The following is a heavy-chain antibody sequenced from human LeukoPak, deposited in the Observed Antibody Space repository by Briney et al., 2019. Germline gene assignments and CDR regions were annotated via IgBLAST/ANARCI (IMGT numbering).Heavy chain of an antibody. CDR2: INSGNGNT. J-gene: IGHJ5*02. Sequence: GGSLRLSCAASGFTFSNYGMHWVRQAPGQRLEWMGWINSGNGNTKYSQKFQGRVTISRDTSASTAYVELSSLRSEDTAVYYCATYDYAGDEGSWGQGTLVTVSS. V-gene: IGHV1-3*01. CDR3: ATYDYAGDEGS. CDR1: GFTFSNYG. D-gene: IGHD4-23*01.